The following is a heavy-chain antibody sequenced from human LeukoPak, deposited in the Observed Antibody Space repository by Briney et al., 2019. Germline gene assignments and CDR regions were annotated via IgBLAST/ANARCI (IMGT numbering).Heavy chain of an antibody. D-gene: IGHD6-19*01. CDR2: IRYDGSNK. CDR3: AKDTAVASIDAFDI. V-gene: IGHV3-30*02. J-gene: IGHJ3*02. Sequence: GRSLRLSCAASGFTFSSYGMHWVRQAPGKGLEWVAFIRYDGSNKYYADSVKGRFTISRDNSKNTLYLQMNSLRAEDTAAYYCAKDTAVASIDAFDIWGQGTMVTVSS. CDR1: GFTFSSYG.